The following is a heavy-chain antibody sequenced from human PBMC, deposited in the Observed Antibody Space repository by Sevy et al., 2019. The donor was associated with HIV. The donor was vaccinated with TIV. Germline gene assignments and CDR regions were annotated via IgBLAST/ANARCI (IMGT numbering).Heavy chain of an antibody. V-gene: IGHV3-30*18. CDR3: AKDFTGYNGMDV. Sequence: GGSLRLSCVVSGMSFTTSGMHWVRQAPGKGLEWVALISYHGRDKFYAESVKGRSTISRDNSKNMLYLQMNSLRAEDTAVYYCAKDFTGYNGMDVWGQGTMVTVSS. CDR2: ISYHGRDK. J-gene: IGHJ6*02. D-gene: IGHD3-9*01. CDR1: GMSFTTSG.